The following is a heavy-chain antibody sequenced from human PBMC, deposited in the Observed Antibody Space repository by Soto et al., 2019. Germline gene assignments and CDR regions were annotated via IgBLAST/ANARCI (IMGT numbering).Heavy chain of an antibody. CDR2: ISGSGDST. D-gene: IGHD6-19*01. CDR1: GFSFSSYA. V-gene: IGHV3-23*01. Sequence: EVQLLESGGGLVQPGGSLRLSCAASGFSFSSYAMNWVRQAPGKGLEWVSVISGSGDSTYYADSVKGRFTISRDNSKHTRYLQMICLRAEDTAVYDCARRSSGWYFDYWGQGTLVIVSA. J-gene: IGHJ4*02. CDR3: ARRSSGWYFDY.